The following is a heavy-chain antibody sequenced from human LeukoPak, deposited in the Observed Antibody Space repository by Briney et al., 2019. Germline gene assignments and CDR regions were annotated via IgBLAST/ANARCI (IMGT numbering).Heavy chain of an antibody. D-gene: IGHD6-19*01. J-gene: IGHJ6*03. Sequence: GESLKISCKASGYSFTNYWIGWVRQMPGKGLEWMGIIYPGDSDTRYSPSFQGQVTISADKSISTAYLQWSSLKASDTAIYYCARQGGGSSGWHKEHYYYYYMDVWGKGTTVIVSS. V-gene: IGHV5-51*01. CDR3: ARQGGGSSGWHKEHYYYYYMDV. CDR1: GYSFTNYW. CDR2: IYPGDSDT.